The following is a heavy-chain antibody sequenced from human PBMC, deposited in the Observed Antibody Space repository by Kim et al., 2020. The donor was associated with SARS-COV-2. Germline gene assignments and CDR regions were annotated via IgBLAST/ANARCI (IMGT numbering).Heavy chain of an antibody. Sequence: GGSLRLSCAASGFTFSSYGMHWVRQAPGKGLEWVAVISYDGSNKYYADSVKGRFTISRDNSKNTLYLQMNSLRAEDTAVYYCAQPTRFLEWLLDYWGQGTLVTVSS. J-gene: IGHJ4*02. CDR3: AQPTRFLEWLLDY. D-gene: IGHD3-3*01. CDR2: ISYDGSNK. CDR1: GFTFSSYG. V-gene: IGHV3-30*03.